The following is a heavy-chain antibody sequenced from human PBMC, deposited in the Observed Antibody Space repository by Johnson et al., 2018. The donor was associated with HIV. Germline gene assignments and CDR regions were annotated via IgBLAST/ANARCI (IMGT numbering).Heavy chain of an antibody. J-gene: IGHJ3*02. D-gene: IGHD2-15*01. V-gene: IGHV3-30*18. Sequence: QVQLVESGGGVVQPGRYLRLSCAASGFTFSSYGMHWVRKAPGKGLEWVAVISYDGSNKYSADSVKGRFTISRDNSKNTLYLQMNSLRAEDTAVYYCAKNGGVGGGSSNGAFDIWGQGTMVTVSS. CDR3: AKNGGVGGGSSNGAFDI. CDR2: ISYDGSNK. CDR1: GFTFSSYG.